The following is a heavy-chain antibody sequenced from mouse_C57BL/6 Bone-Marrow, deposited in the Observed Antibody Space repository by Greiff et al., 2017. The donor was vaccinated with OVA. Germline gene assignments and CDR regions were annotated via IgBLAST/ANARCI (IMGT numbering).Heavy chain of an antibody. D-gene: IGHD2-4*01. CDR2: INPGSGGT. J-gene: IGHJ3*01. CDR3: ARGEGLRRRAWFAY. Sequence: QVQLQQSGAELVRPGTSVKVSCKASGYAFTNYLIEWVKQRPGQGLEWIGVINPGSGGTNYNEKFKGKATLTADKSSSTAYMQLSSLTSEDSAVYCCARGEGLRRRAWFAYWGQGTLVTVSA. V-gene: IGHV1-54*01. CDR1: GYAFTNYL.